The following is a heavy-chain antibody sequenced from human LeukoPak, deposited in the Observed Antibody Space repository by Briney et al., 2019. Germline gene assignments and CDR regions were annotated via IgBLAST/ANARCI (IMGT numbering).Heavy chain of an antibody. CDR1: GGSFSGYY. CDR3: ARQMEYYDILGP. CDR2: INHSEST. V-gene: IGHV4-34*01. J-gene: IGHJ5*02. D-gene: IGHD3-9*01. Sequence: SETLSLTCAVYGGSFSGYYWSWIRQPPGKGLEWIGEINHSESTNYNPSLKSRVTISVDTSKNQFSLKLSSVTAADTAVYYCARQMEYYDILGPWGQGTLVTVSS.